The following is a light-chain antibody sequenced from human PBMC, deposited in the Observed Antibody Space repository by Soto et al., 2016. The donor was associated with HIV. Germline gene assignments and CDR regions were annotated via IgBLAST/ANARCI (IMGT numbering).Light chain of an antibody. CDR3: QQANNFPWT. V-gene: IGKV1-12*01. J-gene: IGKJ1*01. Sequence: DIQMTQSPSSVSASVGDRVTITCRASQDISSWLAWYQQKPGKAPKLLIYVASSGSGSGTDFTLTISSLQPEDFATYYCQQANNFPWTFGQGTKVEIK. CDR2: VAS. CDR1: QDISSW.